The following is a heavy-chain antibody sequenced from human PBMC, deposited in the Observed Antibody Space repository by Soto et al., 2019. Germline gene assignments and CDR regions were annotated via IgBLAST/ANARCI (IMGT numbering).Heavy chain of an antibody. V-gene: IGHV4-34*01. Sequence: QVQLQQWGAGLLKPSETLSLTCAVYGGSFSGYYWSWIRQPPGKGLEWIGKINHSGSTNYNPSLKSRVTISVDTSKNQFSLKLSSVTAADTAVYYCARGVVPAAMSYFDYWGQGTLVTVSS. D-gene: IGHD2-2*01. CDR2: INHSGST. J-gene: IGHJ4*02. CDR1: GGSFSGYY. CDR3: ARGVVPAAMSYFDY.